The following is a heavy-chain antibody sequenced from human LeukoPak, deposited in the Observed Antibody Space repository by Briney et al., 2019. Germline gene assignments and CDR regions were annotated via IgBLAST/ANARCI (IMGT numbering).Heavy chain of an antibody. CDR3: AREGYSSYVYYYYYGMDV. J-gene: IGHJ6*02. CDR2: ISSSSSYT. Sequence: GGSLRLSCAASGITFSDYYMSWIRQAPGKGLEWVSYISSSSSYTNYADSVKGRFTISRDNAKIPLYLQMNSLRAEDTAVYYCAREGYSSYVYYYYYGMDVWGQGTTVTVSS. CDR1: GITFSDYY. D-gene: IGHD5-12*01. V-gene: IGHV3-11*05.